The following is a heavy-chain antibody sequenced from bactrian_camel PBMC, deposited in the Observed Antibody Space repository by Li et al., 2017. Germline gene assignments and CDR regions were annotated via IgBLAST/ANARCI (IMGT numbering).Heavy chain of an antibody. D-gene: IGHD6*01. CDR2: IYGDGTT. J-gene: IGHJ6*01. Sequence: VQLVESGGGLVQPGGSLRPSCAASGLSFSNNWMHWVRQAPGKGLEWVSGIYGDGTTHSADSVKGRFTISRDNTKNMLYLQMSSLKPEDTAVYYCAGGRGSWSETWGDYFGYWGQGTQVTVS. CDR1: GLSFSNNW. V-gene: IGHV3S6*01. CDR3: AGGRGSWSETWGDYFGY.